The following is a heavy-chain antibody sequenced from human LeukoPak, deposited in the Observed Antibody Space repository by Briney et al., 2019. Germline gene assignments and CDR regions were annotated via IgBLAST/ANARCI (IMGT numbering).Heavy chain of an antibody. Sequence: TSETLSLTCTVSGGSISSGGYYWSWIRQPPGKGLEWIGYIYHSGSTYYNPSLKSRVTISVDKSKNQFSLKLSSVTAADTAVYYCARVRDSSGWYSGGAFDIWGQGTMVTVSS. CDR2: IYHSGST. CDR1: GGSISSGGYY. V-gene: IGHV4-30-2*01. CDR3: ARVRDSSGWYSGGAFDI. D-gene: IGHD6-19*01. J-gene: IGHJ3*02.